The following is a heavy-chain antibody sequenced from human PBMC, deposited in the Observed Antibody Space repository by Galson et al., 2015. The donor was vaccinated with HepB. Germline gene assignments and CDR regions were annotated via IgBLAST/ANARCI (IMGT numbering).Heavy chain of an antibody. J-gene: IGHJ4*02. Sequence: LRLSCAASGFTFSSYGMHWVRQAPGKGLEWVAVISYDGSNKYYADSVKGRFTISRDNSKNTLYLQMNSLRAEDTAVYYCAKDRGGELFDWLYDYWGQGTLVTVSS. D-gene: IGHD3-9*01. CDR2: ISYDGSNK. CDR3: AKDRGGELFDWLYDY. CDR1: GFTFSSYG. V-gene: IGHV3-30*18.